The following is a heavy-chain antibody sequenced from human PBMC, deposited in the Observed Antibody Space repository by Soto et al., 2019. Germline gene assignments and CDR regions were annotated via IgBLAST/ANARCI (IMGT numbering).Heavy chain of an antibody. CDR2: INSDGSSA. J-gene: IGHJ4*02. V-gene: IGHV3-74*01. CDR3: ARDERSTSWTIDY. Sequence: GGSLRLSCAASGFTFSSYWMHWVRQAPGKGLVWVSRINSDGSSASYADSVKGRFTISRDNAKNTLYLQMNSLRAEDTAVYYCARDERSTSWTIDYWGQGTLVTVSS. D-gene: IGHD2-2*01. CDR1: GFTFSSYW.